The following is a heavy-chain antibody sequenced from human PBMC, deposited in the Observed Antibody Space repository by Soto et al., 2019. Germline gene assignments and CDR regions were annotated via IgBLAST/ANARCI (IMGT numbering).Heavy chain of an antibody. CDR3: ARGPTDYYDNSANYFLDY. V-gene: IGHV1-18*01. CDR2: ISAYNGNT. D-gene: IGHD3-22*01. Sequence: ASVKVSCKASGYTFTSYGISWVRQAPGQGLERMGWISAYNGNTNYAQKLQGRVTITTDTSTSTAYMELSSLRSEDTAVYYCARGPTDYYDNSANYFLDYWGQGTLVTV. CDR1: GYTFTSYG. J-gene: IGHJ4*02.